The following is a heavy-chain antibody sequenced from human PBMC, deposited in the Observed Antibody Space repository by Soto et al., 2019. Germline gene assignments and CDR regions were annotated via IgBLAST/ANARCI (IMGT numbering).Heavy chain of an antibody. CDR1: GFTFSTCA. D-gene: IGHD4-17*01. J-gene: IGHJ4*02. Sequence: EVQLLESGGGLVQPGGSLTLSCAASGFTFSTCAMSCIRQAPGKGLEWVSAIGDHGFSKYYADSVKGRLTISGHNSKNTLYLEMNSLRGDGTAVYYCATYRQTTVTSEFWGQGALVTVSS. V-gene: IGHV3-23*01. CDR3: ATYRQTTVTSEF. CDR2: IGDHGFSK.